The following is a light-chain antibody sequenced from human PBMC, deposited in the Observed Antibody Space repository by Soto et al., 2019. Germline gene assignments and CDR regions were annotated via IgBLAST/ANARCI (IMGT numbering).Light chain of an antibody. CDR2: GAS. CDR1: QSVSGNF. J-gene: IGKJ4*01. V-gene: IGKV3-20*01. Sequence: EIVLTQSPGTLSFSPLEIANLSFSSSQSVSGNFLAWYQEKPGQAPRLLIYGASSRATGIPDRFSGSGSGTDFTLTISRLEPEDFAVYYCRQHGRSLGFAFGGGTKVDIK. CDR3: RQHGRSLGFA.